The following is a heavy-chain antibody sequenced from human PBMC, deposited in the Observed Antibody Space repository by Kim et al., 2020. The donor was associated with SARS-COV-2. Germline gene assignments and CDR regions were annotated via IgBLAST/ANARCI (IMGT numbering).Heavy chain of an antibody. V-gene: IGHV3-33*01. D-gene: IGHD1-1*01. Sequence: NTYDSDSVKGRFTISRDNSKNTLYLQMNSLRAEDTAVYYCVREMHQLVVLDYWGQGTLVTVSS. J-gene: IGHJ4*02. CDR3: VREMHQLVVLDY. CDR2: NT.